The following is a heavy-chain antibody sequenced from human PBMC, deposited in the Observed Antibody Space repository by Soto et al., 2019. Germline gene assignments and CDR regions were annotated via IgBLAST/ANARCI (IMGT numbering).Heavy chain of an antibody. D-gene: IGHD3-22*01. CDR2: ISGNSDYI. CDR3: ARGTYYFDSSGCTDFDS. V-gene: IGHV3-21*01. Sequence: EVQLVESGGGLVKPGGSLRLSCAASGFTFSSYKMNWVRQAPGKGLEWVSSISGNSDYIYYADSLKGRFTISRDNAKNSLYLQMNGLRAEDTAVYYCARGTYYFDSSGCTDFDSWGQGTLVTVSS. CDR1: GFTFSSYK. J-gene: IGHJ4*02.